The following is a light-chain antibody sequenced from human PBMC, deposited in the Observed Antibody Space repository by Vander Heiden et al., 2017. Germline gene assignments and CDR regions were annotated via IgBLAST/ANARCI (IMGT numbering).Light chain of an antibody. V-gene: IGKV3-20*01. CDR2: GAS. CDR1: QSVSSSY. CDR3: QQYCSSPHT. Sequence: EIVLTQSPGTLSLSPGERATLSCRASQSVSSSYLAWYQHKPGQAPRLLIYGASSRATGIPDRFSGSGSGTDFTLTISRLEPEDFAVYYCQQYCSSPHTFGGGTKVEIK. J-gene: IGKJ4*01.